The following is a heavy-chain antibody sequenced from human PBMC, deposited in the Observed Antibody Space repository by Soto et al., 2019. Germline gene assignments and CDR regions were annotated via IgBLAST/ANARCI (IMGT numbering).Heavy chain of an antibody. CDR1: GFTFSSYG. CDR2: ISYDGSNK. V-gene: IGHV3-30*18. D-gene: IGHD3-16*01. CDR3: AKDQDYGLSRGMDV. Sequence: GGSLRLSCAASGFTFSSYGMHWVRQAPGKGLEWVAVISYDGSNKYYADSVKGRFTISRDNSKNTLYLQMNSLRAEDTAVYYCAKDQDYGLSRGMDVWGQGTTVTVSS. J-gene: IGHJ6*02.